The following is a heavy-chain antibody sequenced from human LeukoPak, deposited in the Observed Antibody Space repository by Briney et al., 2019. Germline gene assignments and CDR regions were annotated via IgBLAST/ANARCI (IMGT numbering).Heavy chain of an antibody. J-gene: IGHJ3*02. CDR3: AHPTPFDAFDI. V-gene: IGHV1-2*02. Sequence: ASVKVSCKASGYTFTGYYMHWVRQAPGQGREWMGWINPNSGGTNYAQKFQGRVTMTRDTSIRTAYMELSRLRSDDTAVYYCAHPTPFDAFDIWGQGTMVTVSS. CDR1: GYTFTGYY. CDR2: INPNSGGT.